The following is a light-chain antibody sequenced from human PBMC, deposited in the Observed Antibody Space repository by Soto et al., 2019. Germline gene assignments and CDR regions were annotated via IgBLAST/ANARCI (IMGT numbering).Light chain of an antibody. V-gene: IGLV2-8*01. CDR2: EVS. Sequence: QSVLTQPASVSGSPGQSITISCTGTSSDVGGYNYVSWYQQYPGKAPKLLIYEVSKRPSGVPDRFSGSKTGNTASLTVSGLQADDEADYYCTSYAGDNNYLFGTGTKLTAL. J-gene: IGLJ1*01. CDR1: SSDVGGYNY. CDR3: TSYAGDNNYL.